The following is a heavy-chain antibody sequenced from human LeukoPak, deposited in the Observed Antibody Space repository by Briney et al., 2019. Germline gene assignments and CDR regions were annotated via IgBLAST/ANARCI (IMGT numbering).Heavy chain of an antibody. J-gene: IGHJ4*02. Sequence: SETLSLTCAVSGGFPSNYYWIWIRQPPGKGLQWIGSVYYSSTTNYNPSLKSRVTISIDTSKKEFSLKLTAVTAADTAVYYCARDGGGGLDSWGQGTLVSVSS. CDR3: ARDGGGGLDS. V-gene: IGHV4-59*01. D-gene: IGHD4-23*01. CDR2: VYYSSTT. CDR1: GGFPSNYY.